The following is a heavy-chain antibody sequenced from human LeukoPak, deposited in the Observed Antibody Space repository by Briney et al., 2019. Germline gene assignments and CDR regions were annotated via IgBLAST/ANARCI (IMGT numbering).Heavy chain of an antibody. CDR3: ARDSLYYDFWSGYYQTPYNWFDP. D-gene: IGHD3-3*01. CDR2: IYYSGST. CDR1: GGSISSSSYY. V-gene: IGHV4-39*07. Sequence: SETLSLTCTVSGGSISSSSYYWGWIRQPPGKGLEWIGSIYYSGSTYYNPSLKSRVTISVDTSKNQFSLKLSSVTAADTAVYYCARDSLYYDFWSGYYQTPYNWFDPWGQGTLVTVSS. J-gene: IGHJ5*02.